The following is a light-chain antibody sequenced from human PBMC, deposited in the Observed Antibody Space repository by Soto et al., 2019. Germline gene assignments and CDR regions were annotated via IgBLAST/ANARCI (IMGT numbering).Light chain of an antibody. Sequence: QSVLTQPPSVSGAPGQRVPFSATGTTSNIGAGYDVHWYQQLPGTAPNLLIYGNSNRPSGVPDRFSGSKSGTSASLAITGLQAEDEADYYCQSYDSSLIFGGGTKLTVL. CDR2: GNS. J-gene: IGLJ2*01. CDR1: TSNIGAGYD. V-gene: IGLV1-40*01. CDR3: QSYDSSLI.